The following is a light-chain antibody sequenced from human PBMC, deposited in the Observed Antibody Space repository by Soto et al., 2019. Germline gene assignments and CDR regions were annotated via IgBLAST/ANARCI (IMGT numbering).Light chain of an antibody. CDR1: QGISNY. V-gene: IGKV1-27*01. J-gene: IGKJ4*01. CDR2: AAS. Sequence: DIQMTQSPSSLSASVGDRVTITCRASQGISNYLAWYQQIPGKVPKLLISAASTLQSGVPSRFSGSGSGTDFTLTISRQQPEDVATYYCQKYTNVPAFGGGTKVEIK. CDR3: QKYTNVPA.